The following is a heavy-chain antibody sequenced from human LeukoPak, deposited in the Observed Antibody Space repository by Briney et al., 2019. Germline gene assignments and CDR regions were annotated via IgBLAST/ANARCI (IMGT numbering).Heavy chain of an antibody. D-gene: IGHD2/OR15-2a*01. J-gene: IGHJ4*02. CDR2: ISSSGKNI. Sequence: GGSLRLSCAAAGFTFSSYEMNWVRQAPGKGLEWVSYISSSGKNIYFADSVKGRFTISRDNAKNSLFLQMNSLRAEDTAVYYCARVTYAVPDYWGQGTLVAVSS. V-gene: IGHV3-48*03. CDR3: ARVTYAVPDY. CDR1: GFTFSSYE.